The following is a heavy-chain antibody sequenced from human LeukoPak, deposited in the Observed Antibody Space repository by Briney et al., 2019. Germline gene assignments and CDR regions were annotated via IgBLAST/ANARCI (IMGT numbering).Heavy chain of an antibody. CDR1: GFTFSSYA. CDR2: IIGSGGYT. J-gene: IGHJ4*02. CDR3: ARADDSSGYYSAYDFDY. V-gene: IGHV3-21*01. D-gene: IGHD3-22*01. Sequence: PGGSLRLSCAASGFTFSSYAMSWVRQAPGKGLEWVSAIIGSGGYTYYADSVKGRFTISRDNAKNSLYLQMNSLRAEDTAVYYCARADDSSGYYSAYDFDYWGQGTLVTVSS.